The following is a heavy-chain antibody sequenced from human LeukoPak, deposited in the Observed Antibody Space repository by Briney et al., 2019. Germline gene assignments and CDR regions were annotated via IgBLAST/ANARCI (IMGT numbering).Heavy chain of an antibody. J-gene: IGHJ6*03. V-gene: IGHV1-8*03. CDR2: MNPNSGNT. D-gene: IGHD3-3*01. Sequence: GASVKVSCKASGYTFTSYDINWVRQATGQGLEGMGWMNPNSGNTGYAQKFQGRVTITRNTSISTAYMELSSLRSEDTAVYYCARGASGDFWSGYYFGYYYYYMDVWGKGTTVTVSS. CDR1: GYTFTSYD. CDR3: ARGASGDFWSGYYFGYYYYYMDV.